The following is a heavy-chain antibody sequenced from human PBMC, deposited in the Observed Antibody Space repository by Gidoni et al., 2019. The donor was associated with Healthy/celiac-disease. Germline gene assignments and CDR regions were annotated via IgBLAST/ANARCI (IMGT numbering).Heavy chain of an antibody. CDR1: GGSISSYY. CDR2: IYYSGST. Sequence: QVQLQESGPGLVKPSETLSLTCTVSGGSISSYYWSWIRKPPGKGLEWIGYIYYSGSTNYNPSLKSRVTISVDTSKNQFSLKLSSVTAADTAVYYCARKTGTTLAFDIWGQGTMVTVSS. CDR3: ARKTGTTLAFDI. J-gene: IGHJ3*02. V-gene: IGHV4-59*01. D-gene: IGHD1-7*01.